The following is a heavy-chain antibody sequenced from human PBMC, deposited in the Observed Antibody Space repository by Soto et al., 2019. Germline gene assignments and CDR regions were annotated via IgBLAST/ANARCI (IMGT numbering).Heavy chain of an antibody. J-gene: IGHJ6*02. CDR3: AGVSSFRGMDV. CDR1: GDSVSSSSAA. Sequence: PSQTLSLTCAISGDSVSSSSAALSWLMQSPSRGLEWLGRTYYRSTWTNDYARSVKSRITINPDTFENQFSLQLSSVTPEDTAVYYCAGVSSFRGMDVWGQGTPVTVSS. V-gene: IGHV6-1*01. CDR2: TYYRSTWTN. D-gene: IGHD3-16*01.